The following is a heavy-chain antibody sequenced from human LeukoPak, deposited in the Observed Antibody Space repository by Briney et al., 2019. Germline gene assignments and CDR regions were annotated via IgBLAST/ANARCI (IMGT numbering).Heavy chain of an antibody. Sequence: PGGSLRLSCEASGFTFSSCWMHWLRQAPGKGLVWVARINGDGRSITYSDSVKGRFTISRDNAKNAVYLQMNTVRAEDTAVYYCARGGGTIITFWLDPRGQGTLVTVSS. V-gene: IGHV3-74*01. CDR1: GFTFSSCW. J-gene: IGHJ5*02. CDR3: ARGGGTIITFWLDP. D-gene: IGHD3-10*01. CDR2: INGDGRSI.